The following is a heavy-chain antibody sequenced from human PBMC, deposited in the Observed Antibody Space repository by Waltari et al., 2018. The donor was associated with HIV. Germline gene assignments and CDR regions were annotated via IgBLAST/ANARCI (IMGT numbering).Heavy chain of an antibody. CDR3: ARGYSSSRWIPLYH. CDR1: GSPFRHFA. J-gene: IGHJ4*02. CDR2: FWADGAEV. Sequence: QVQLVESGGGVVQPGTSLTLSCAVSGSPFRHFAIHWVRQSPGKRLEWLAVFWADGAEVSYADSVKGRFTISKDSSQKTLYLHLTSLRAEDTALYYCARGYSSSRWIPLYHWGRGTLVTVSS. V-gene: IGHV3-33*01. D-gene: IGHD6-6*01.